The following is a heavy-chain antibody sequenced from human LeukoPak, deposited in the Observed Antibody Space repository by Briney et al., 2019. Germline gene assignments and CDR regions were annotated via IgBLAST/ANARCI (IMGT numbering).Heavy chain of an antibody. CDR1: GFTLSSYI. CDR2: ISGSSSYI. CDR3: AKQGRDWLRDYYYYMDV. J-gene: IGHJ6*03. Sequence: GGSLRLSCAASGFTLSSYIMNWVRQAPGKGLEWVSSISGSSSYIYYADSVKGRFTISRDNAKKSLFLQMNSLRAEDTAVYYCAKQGRDWLRDYYYYMDVWGKGTTVTISS. V-gene: IGHV3-21*04. D-gene: IGHD3-9*01.